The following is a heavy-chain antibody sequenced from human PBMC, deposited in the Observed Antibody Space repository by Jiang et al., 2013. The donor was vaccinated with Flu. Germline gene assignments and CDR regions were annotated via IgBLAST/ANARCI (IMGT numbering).Heavy chain of an antibody. CDR2: ISSSGSTI. J-gene: IGHJ4*02. V-gene: IGHV3-48*03. Sequence: VQLVESGGGLVQPGGSLRLSCVASGFTFSYYEMNWVRQAPGKGLEWVSYISSSGSTIYYADSVKGRFTISRDNAKNSLYLQMNSLRAEDTAVYYCARGGENGYNYWGGRGQYYFDYWGRGNPGHRLL. D-gene: IGHD5-24*01. CDR1: GFTFSYYE. CDR3: ARGGENGYNYWGGRGQYYFDY.